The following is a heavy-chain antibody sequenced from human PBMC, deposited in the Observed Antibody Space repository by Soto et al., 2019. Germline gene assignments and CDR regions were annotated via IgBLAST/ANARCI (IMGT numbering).Heavy chain of an antibody. CDR1: GGSFSGYY. V-gene: IGHV4-34*01. CDR3: ARGRLLVRGVIITVNFDY. J-gene: IGHJ4*02. Sequence: PSETLSLTCAVYGGSFSGYYWSWIRQPPGKGLEWIGEINHSGSTNYNPSLKSRVTISVDTSKNQFSLKLSSVTAADTAVYYCARGRLLVRGVIITVNFDYWGQGTLVTVSS. D-gene: IGHD3-10*01. CDR2: INHSGST.